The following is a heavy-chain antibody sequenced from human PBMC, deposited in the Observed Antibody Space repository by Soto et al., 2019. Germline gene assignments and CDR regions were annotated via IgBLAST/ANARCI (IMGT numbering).Heavy chain of an antibody. CDR1: GYTFSNFA. CDR2: INAGNWNT. V-gene: IGHV1-3*01. CDR3: ARGSITMVRGVIITGGMDV. D-gene: IGHD3-10*01. Sequence: GASVKVSCKASGYTFSNFAMHWVRQAPGQRLEWMGWINAGNWNTKYSQKFQGRVTITRDTSASTAYMELSSLRSEDTAVYYCARGSITMVRGVIITGGMDVWGQGTTVTVSS. J-gene: IGHJ6*02.